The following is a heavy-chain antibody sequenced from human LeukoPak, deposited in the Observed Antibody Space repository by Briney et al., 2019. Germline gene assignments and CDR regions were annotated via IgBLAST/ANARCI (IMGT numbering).Heavy chain of an antibody. J-gene: IGHJ4*02. D-gene: IGHD3-10*01. Sequence: PGGSLRLSCAASGFTFDDYAMHWVRQAPGKGLEWVSGISWNSGSIGYADSVKGRFTISRDNAKNSLYLQMNSLRAEDTALYYCAKGSHYYGSGSYSNWGQGTLVTVSS. CDR1: GFTFDDYA. V-gene: IGHV3-9*01. CDR3: AKGSHYYGSGSYSN. CDR2: ISWNSGSI.